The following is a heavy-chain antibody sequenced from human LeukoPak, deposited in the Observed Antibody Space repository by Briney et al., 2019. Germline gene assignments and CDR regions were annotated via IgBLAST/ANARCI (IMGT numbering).Heavy chain of an antibody. Sequence: SETLSLTCAVSGGSISSSNWWSWVRQPPGKGLEWIGEIYHSGSTNYNPSLKSRVTISVDTSKNQFSLKLSSVTAADTAVYYCARVLPVDSSPLDPWGQGTLVTVSS. CDR3: ARVLPVDSSPLDP. CDR1: GGSISSSNW. V-gene: IGHV4-4*02. CDR2: IYHSGST. D-gene: IGHD6-19*01. J-gene: IGHJ5*02.